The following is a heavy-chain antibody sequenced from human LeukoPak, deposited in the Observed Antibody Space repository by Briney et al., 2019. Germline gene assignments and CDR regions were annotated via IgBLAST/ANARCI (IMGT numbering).Heavy chain of an antibody. J-gene: IGHJ4*02. D-gene: IGHD6-19*01. Sequence: SVKVSCKPSGGTFTSYAISWVRQAPGQGREWLGRIIPILGIANYAQKFQGRVTITADKSTSTAYMELSSLRSEDTAVYYCARDSSGYSSGHYYFDYWGQGALVTVAS. CDR2: IIPILGIA. CDR3: ARDSSGYSSGHYYFDY. CDR1: GGTFTSYA. V-gene: IGHV1-69*04.